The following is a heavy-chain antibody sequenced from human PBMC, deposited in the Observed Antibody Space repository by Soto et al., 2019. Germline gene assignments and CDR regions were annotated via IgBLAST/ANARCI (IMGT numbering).Heavy chain of an antibody. CDR2: IFYSGIT. CDR1: GGSISGHY. J-gene: IGHJ4*02. V-gene: IGHV4-59*11. CDR3: ARVGSSGWAPDY. D-gene: IGHD6-19*01. Sequence: SETLSLTCTVSGGSISGHYWSWIRQSPGKGLEWIGCIFYSGITNYNPSLKSRVTISVDTSRNQFSLRLSSVTAADTAVYFCARVGSSGWAPDYWSQGALVTVSS.